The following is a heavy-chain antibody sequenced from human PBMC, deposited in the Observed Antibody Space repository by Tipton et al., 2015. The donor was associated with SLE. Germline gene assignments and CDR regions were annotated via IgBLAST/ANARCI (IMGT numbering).Heavy chain of an antibody. CDR2: ISSSSSYI. D-gene: IGHD7-27*01. Sequence: SLRLSCAASGFTFSSYSMNWVRQAPGKGLEWVSSISSSSSYIYYADSVKGRFTISRDNAKNSLYLQMNSLRAEDTAVYYCARDLLLTTGEYFDYWGQGTLVTVSS. V-gene: IGHV3-21*01. J-gene: IGHJ4*02. CDR1: GFTFSSYS. CDR3: ARDLLLTTGEYFDY.